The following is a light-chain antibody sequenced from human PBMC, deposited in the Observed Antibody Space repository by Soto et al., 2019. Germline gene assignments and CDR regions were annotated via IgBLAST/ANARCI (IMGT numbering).Light chain of an antibody. Sequence: EIVLTQSPGTLSLSPGERATLSCRASQSVSSSYLAWYQQKPGQAPRLLIYGASSRATGIPDRFSGSGSGTHFTLTMSRLEPEDFSVYYCQQYANSPRTFGQGTKVEIK. CDR1: QSVSSSY. CDR3: QQYANSPRT. CDR2: GAS. J-gene: IGKJ1*01. V-gene: IGKV3-20*01.